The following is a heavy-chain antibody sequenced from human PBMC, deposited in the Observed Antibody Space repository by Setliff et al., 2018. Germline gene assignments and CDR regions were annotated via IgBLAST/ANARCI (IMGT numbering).Heavy chain of an antibody. CDR3: ARSRSNFWSGYFNWFDP. J-gene: IGHJ5*02. V-gene: IGHV5-51*01. CDR2: IYPGDSDT. Sequence: GESLKISCKGSGYSFTSYWIGWVRQMPGKGLEWMGIIYPGDSDTRYSPSFQGQVPISADKSISTAYLQWSSLKASDTAMYYCARSRSNFWSGYFNWFDPWGQGTLVTVSS. CDR1: GYSFTSYW. D-gene: IGHD3-3*01.